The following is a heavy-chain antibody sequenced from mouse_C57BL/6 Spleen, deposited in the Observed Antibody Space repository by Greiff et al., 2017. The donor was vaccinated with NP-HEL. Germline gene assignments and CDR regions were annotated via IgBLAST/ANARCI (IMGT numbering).Heavy chain of an antibody. J-gene: IGHJ1*03. CDR2: ISSGSSTI. CDR1: GFTFSDYG. CDR3: ARNPYYGRSSYWYFDV. V-gene: IGHV5-17*01. Sequence: EVQLVESGGGLVKPGGSLKLSCAASGFTFSDYGMHWVRQAPEQGLEWVAYISSGSSTIYYADTLKGRFTISRDNAKNTLFLQLTSLRSKETAMYYCARNPYYGRSSYWYFDVWGTGTTVTVAS. D-gene: IGHD1-1*01.